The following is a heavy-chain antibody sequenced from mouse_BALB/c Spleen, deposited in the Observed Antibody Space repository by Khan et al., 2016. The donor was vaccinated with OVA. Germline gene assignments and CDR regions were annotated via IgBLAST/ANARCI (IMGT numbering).Heavy chain of an antibody. CDR3: VREGAYHRSDGWFTY. J-gene: IGHJ3*01. V-gene: IGHV1-4*01. CDR2: INPSNYYT. D-gene: IGHD2-14*01. CDR1: GYTFTSYT. Sequence: VQLQESGAELARPGASVKMSCKASGYTFTSYTMHWVRQRPGQAPEWIGHINPSNYYTNYNQNFKDKATLIVDKSSSTAYMQLSSLTSEDSAVYDCVREGAYHRSDGWFTYWGQGTLVTVSA.